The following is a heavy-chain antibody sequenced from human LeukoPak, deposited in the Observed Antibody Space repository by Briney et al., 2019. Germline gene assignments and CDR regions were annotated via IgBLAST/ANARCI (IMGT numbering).Heavy chain of an antibody. CDR1: GFTFSSYA. CDR2: ISYDGNNK. Sequence: GGSLRLSCAASGFTFSSYAMHWVRQAPGKGLEWVAVISYDGNNKYYADSVKGRFTISRDNSKNTLYLQMNSLRAEDTAVYYCARDSTQFWSGYYGYWGQGTLVTVSS. V-gene: IGHV3-30-3*01. D-gene: IGHD3-3*01. CDR3: ARDSTQFWSGYYGY. J-gene: IGHJ4*02.